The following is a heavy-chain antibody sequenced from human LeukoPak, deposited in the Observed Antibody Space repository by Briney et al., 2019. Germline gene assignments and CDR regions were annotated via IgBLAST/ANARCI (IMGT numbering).Heavy chain of an antibody. V-gene: IGHV3-21*04. J-gene: IGHJ4*02. CDR3: AKDRLAYCGGDCLH. CDR1: GFTFSSYS. Sequence: GGSLRLSCAASGFTFSSYSMNWVRQAPGKGLEWVSSISSSSSYIYYADSVKGRFTISRDNAKNSLYLQMNSLRAEDTAVYYCAKDRLAYCGGDCLHWGQGTLVTVSS. CDR2: ISSSSSYI. D-gene: IGHD2-21*02.